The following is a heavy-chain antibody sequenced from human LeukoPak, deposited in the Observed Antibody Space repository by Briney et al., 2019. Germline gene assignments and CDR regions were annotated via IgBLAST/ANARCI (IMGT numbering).Heavy chain of an antibody. D-gene: IGHD3-22*01. CDR1: GFTFSSYA. Sequence: TGGSLRLSCAASGFTFSSYAMSWVRQAPGKGLEWVSTINGSGGGTFYADSVKGRFTISRDNSKNTLYLQMNSLRAEDTAVYYCAKDYYDSSGYYNYDAFDIWGQGTMVTVSS. CDR3: AKDYYDSSGYYNYDAFDI. V-gene: IGHV3-23*01. CDR2: INGSGGGT. J-gene: IGHJ3*02.